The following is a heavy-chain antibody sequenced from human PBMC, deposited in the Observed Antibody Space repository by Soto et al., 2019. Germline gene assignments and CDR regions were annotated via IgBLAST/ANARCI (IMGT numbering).Heavy chain of an antibody. CDR2: INHGGSA. J-gene: IGHJ4*02. CDR3: AKDPKPGPPYYFDY. CDR1: GGSFSGYH. D-gene: IGHD7-27*01. Sequence: SETLSLTCAVYGGSFSGYHWSWIRQPPGKGLEWIGKINHGGSAIYSPSLKSRLTISVDTSKNQFSLELSSVTAADTAAYYCAKDPKPGPPYYFDYWGQGSLVTVSS. V-gene: IGHV4-34*01.